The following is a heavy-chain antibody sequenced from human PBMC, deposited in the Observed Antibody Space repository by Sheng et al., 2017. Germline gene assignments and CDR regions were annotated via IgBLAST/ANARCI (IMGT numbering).Heavy chain of an antibody. Sequence: EVQLLESGGGLVQPGGSLRLSCAASGFTFSSYAMSWVRQAPGKGLEWVSAISGSGGSTYYADSVKGRFTISRDNSKNTLYLQMNSLRAEDTAVYYCAKGAPGIRSSWGPPVAFDIWGQGTMVTVSS. D-gene: IGHD6-13*01. CDR3: AKGAPGIRSSWGPPVAFDI. J-gene: IGHJ3*02. V-gene: IGHV3-23*01. CDR2: ISGSGGST. CDR1: GFTFSSYA.